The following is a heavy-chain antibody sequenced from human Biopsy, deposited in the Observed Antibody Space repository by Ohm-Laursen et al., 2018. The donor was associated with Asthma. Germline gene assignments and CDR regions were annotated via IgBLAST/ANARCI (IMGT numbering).Heavy chain of an antibody. CDR2: IKHDGSEE. CDR3: ARTFHFWSPYHAEHYQL. V-gene: IGHV3-7*01. Sequence: SLRLSCTASGFTFGDYWMSWVRQVPGKGLEWVANIKHDGSEENHVDSLKSRFTISRDNAKNSLYLQMNSLRAEDTAVYYCARTFHFWSPYHAEHYQLWGQGTLVTVSS. CDR1: GFTFGDYW. D-gene: IGHD3-3*02. J-gene: IGHJ1*01.